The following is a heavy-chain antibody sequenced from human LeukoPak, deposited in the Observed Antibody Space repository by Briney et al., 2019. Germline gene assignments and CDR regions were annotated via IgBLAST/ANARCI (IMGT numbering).Heavy chain of an antibody. Sequence: GESLRLSCAASGFTFSSYAMSWVRQAPGKGLEWVSAISGSGGSTYYADSVKGRFTISRDNSKNTLYLQMNSLRAEDTAVYYCAKDFGDSYGDDSTCWGQGTLVTVSS. CDR1: GFTFSSYA. D-gene: IGHD4-17*01. CDR3: AKDFGDSYGDDSTC. V-gene: IGHV3-23*01. CDR2: ISGSGGST. J-gene: IGHJ4*02.